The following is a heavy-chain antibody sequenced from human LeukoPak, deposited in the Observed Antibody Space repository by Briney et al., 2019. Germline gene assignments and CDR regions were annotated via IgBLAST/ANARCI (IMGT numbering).Heavy chain of an antibody. Sequence: SQTLSLTCTVSGGSISSGSYYWSWIRQPAGKGLEWIGRIYTSGSTNYNPSLKSRVTISVDTSKNQFSLKLSSVTAADTAVYYCARACYDSSGYYPDAFDIWGQGTMVTVSS. J-gene: IGHJ3*02. D-gene: IGHD3-22*01. V-gene: IGHV4-61*02. CDR3: ARACYDSSGYYPDAFDI. CDR2: IYTSGST. CDR1: GGSISSGSYY.